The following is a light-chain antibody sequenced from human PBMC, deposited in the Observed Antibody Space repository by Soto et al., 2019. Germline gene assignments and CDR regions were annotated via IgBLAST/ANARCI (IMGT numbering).Light chain of an antibody. CDR1: QSLLHSNGIKY. J-gene: IGKJ4*01. CDR2: LGS. Sequence: DIVMTQSPLSLPVTPGEPASISCRSSQSLLHSNGIKYLDWYLQKPGQSPQLLIYLGSNRASGVPDRFSGSGSGTDFTLKISRVEAEDVSIYYCMQALQTPTFGGGTKVEIK. CDR3: MQALQTPT. V-gene: IGKV2-28*01.